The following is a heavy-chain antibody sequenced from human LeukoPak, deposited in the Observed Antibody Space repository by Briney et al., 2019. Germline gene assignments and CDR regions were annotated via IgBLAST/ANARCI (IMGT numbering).Heavy chain of an antibody. J-gene: IGHJ4*02. CDR1: GFTFSSYG. Sequence: PGGSLRLSCAASGFTFSSYGMHWVRQAPGKGLEWVAVISFDGSNKYYADSVKGRFTISRDNSKNTLYLQMNSLRAEDTAVYYCAKGRYIYVCSGYLDYWGEGIRVTVSS. V-gene: IGHV3-30*18. D-gene: IGHD3-22*01. CDR3: AKGRYIYVCSGYLDY. CDR2: ISFDGSNK.